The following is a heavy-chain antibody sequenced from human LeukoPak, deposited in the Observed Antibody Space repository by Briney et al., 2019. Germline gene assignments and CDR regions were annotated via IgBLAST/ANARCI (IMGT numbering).Heavy chain of an antibody. CDR2: IRSKPYGGTI. V-gene: IGHV3-49*04. CDR3: TRLGARPFRIAAAGTGFDY. D-gene: IGHD6-13*01. CDR1: GFTFGDYA. Sequence: GGSLRLSCTASGFTFGDYAMNWVRQAPGKGLEWVGFIRSKPYGGTIECAASVKGRFTISRDDSKSIAYLQMNSLKTEDTAVYYCTRLGARPFRIAAAGTGFDYWGQGTLVTVSS. J-gene: IGHJ4*02.